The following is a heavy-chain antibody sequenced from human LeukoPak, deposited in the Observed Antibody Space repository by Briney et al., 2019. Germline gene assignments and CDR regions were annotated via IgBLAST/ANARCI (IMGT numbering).Heavy chain of an antibody. J-gene: IGHJ4*02. CDR1: GGSISSSY. CDR3: ACEDYGGQFDY. Sequence: SATLSLTCTVSGGSISSSYWSWIRQHPGKGLEWIGYLYYSGTTNYNPSLKSRVTISVDTSKTQCSLKLSSVTAADTAVYYCACEDYGGQFDYWGQGTPVTVSS. CDR2: LYYSGTT. V-gene: IGHV4-59*01. D-gene: IGHD4-23*01.